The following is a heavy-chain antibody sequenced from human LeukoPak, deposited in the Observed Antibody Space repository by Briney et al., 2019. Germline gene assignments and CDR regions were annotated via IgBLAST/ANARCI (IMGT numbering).Heavy chain of an antibody. V-gene: IGHV1-2*02. CDR2: INPNSGDT. CDR1: GYTFTGYY. Sequence: ASVRVSCKASGYTFTGYYMNWVRQAPGQGLEWLGWINPNSGDTKYAQKFLGRVTMTSDTSINTGYMALSSLTSDDTAVYYCARKSTVRRTSEFDYWGQGSLVTDSS. J-gene: IGHJ4*02. CDR3: ARKSTVRRTSEFDY. D-gene: IGHD3-10*02.